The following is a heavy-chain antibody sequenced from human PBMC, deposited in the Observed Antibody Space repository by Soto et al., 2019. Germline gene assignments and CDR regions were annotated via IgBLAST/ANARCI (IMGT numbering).Heavy chain of an antibody. CDR1: GFTFSSYS. Sequence: EVQLVESGGGLVQPGGSLRLSCAASGFTFSSYSMNWVRQAPGKGLEWVSYISSSSSTIYYADSVKGRFTISRDNAKNSLDLQRNSLRDEDTAVDDWARETQDDFWSGYYRDYWGQGTLVTVSS. D-gene: IGHD3-3*01. J-gene: IGHJ4*02. V-gene: IGHV3-48*02. CDR2: ISSSSSTI. CDR3: ARETQDDFWSGYYRDY.